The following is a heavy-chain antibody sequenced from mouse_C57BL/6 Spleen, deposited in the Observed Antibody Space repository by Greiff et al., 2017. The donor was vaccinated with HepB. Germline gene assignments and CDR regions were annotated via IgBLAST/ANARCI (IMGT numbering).Heavy chain of an antibody. CDR1: GFSLTSYA. J-gene: IGHJ3*01. V-gene: IGHV2-9-1*01. CDR3: ARCMTTDGFAY. CDR2: IRTGGGT. D-gene: IGHD1-1*01. Sequence: VKLMESGPGLVAPSQSLSITCTVSGFSLTSYAISWVRQPPGKGLEWRGVIRTGGGTNYNSALKSRLIISKDNSKSQVFLKMNSLQTDVTARYYCARCMTTDGFAYWGQGTLVTVSA.